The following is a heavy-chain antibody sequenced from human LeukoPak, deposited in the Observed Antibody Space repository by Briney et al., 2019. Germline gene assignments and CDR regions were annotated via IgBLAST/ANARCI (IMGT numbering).Heavy chain of an antibody. CDR2: ISGSGGST. CDR1: GFTFSSYA. Sequence: GGSLRLSCAASGFTFSSYAMNWVRQAPGKGLEWVSVISGSGGSTYYADSVKGRFSISRDNSKNTLSLQMDSLRVEDTAVYYCAKGGYSDGWYFLDYWGQGALVTVSS. CDR3: AKGGYSDGWYFLDY. J-gene: IGHJ4*02. V-gene: IGHV3-23*01. D-gene: IGHD6-19*01.